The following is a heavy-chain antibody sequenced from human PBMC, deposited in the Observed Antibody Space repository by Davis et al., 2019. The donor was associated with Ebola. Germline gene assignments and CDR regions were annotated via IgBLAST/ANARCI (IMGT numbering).Heavy chain of an antibody. D-gene: IGHD5-18*01. CDR2: ISSSGSTI. Sequence: GESLKISCAASGFTFSSYSMNWVRQAPGKGLEWVSYISSSGSTIYYADSVKGRFTISRDNAKNSLYLQMNSLRAEDTAVYYCARVRWIQLWLFNYWGQGTLVTVSS. J-gene: IGHJ4*02. V-gene: IGHV3-48*04. CDR3: ARVRWIQLWLFNY. CDR1: GFTFSSYS.